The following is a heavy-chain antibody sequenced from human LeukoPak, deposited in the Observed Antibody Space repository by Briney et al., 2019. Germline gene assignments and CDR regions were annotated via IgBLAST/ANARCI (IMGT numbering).Heavy chain of an antibody. Sequence: PGGSLRLSCAASGLTCSNAWMNWVRQTPGRGLEWVGLIKSEPDGGTTDYAAPVKGRFTISRDDSKNTLYLQMNSLKTEDTAVYYCTTGMIVVDHDAFDIWGQGTMVTVSS. J-gene: IGHJ3*02. CDR3: TTGMIVVDHDAFDI. CDR1: GLTCSNAW. V-gene: IGHV3-15*01. CDR2: IKSEPDGGTT. D-gene: IGHD3-22*01.